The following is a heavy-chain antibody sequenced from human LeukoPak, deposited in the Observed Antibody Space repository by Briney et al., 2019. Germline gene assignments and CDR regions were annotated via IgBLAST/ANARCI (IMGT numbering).Heavy chain of an antibody. Sequence: GGSLRLSCAASGFTSSTYSMNWVRQAPGKGLEWVSSISSSYNYTYYAESLKGRLTISRDNAKNALYLQMSSLRAEDTAVYYCARADGGDIDYWGQGTLVTVSS. V-gene: IGHV3-21*01. CDR2: ISSSYNYT. CDR3: ARADGGDIDY. D-gene: IGHD2-21*02. J-gene: IGHJ4*02. CDR1: GFTSSTYS.